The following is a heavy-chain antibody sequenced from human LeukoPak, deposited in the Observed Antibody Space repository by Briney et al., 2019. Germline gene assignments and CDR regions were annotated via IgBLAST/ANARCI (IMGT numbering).Heavy chain of an antibody. CDR1: GFTFSYFW. Sequence: GGSLRLSCAASGFTFSYFWMSWVRQAPGKGLEWVANIKEDGSETHYVASVKGRFTISRDNSKNTLYLQMNSLRAEDTAVYYCAKGSVWRYFQHWGQGTLVTVSS. CDR2: IKEDGSET. D-gene: IGHD3-10*01. J-gene: IGHJ1*01. V-gene: IGHV3-7*03. CDR3: AKGSVWRYFQH.